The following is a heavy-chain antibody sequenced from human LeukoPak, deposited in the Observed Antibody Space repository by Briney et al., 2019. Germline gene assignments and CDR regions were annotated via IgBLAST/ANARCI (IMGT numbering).Heavy chain of an antibody. V-gene: IGHV6-1*01. CDR1: GDSVSSDSSA. Sequence: SQTLSLTCAISGDSVSSDSSAWSWIRQSPSRGLEWLGRAYYRSKWYITYAVSVKGRITINPDTSKNQFSLQLNSVTPEDTAVYYCARNYRPDFDCWGPGTLVTVSS. J-gene: IGHJ4*02. CDR2: AYYRSKWYI. CDR3: ARNYRPDFDC. D-gene: IGHD1-7*01.